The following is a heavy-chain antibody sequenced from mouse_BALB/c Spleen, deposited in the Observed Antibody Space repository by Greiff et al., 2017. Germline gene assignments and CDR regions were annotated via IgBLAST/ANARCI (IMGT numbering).Heavy chain of an antibody. CDR2: ISYSGST. V-gene: IGHV3-8*02. CDR3: ARWLYRYDYYYAMDY. Sequence: EVKLMESGPSLVKPSQTLSLTCSVTGDSITSGYWNWIRKFPGNKLEYMGYISYSGSTYYNPSLKSRISITRDTSKNQYYLQLNSVTTEDTATYYCARWLYRYDYYYAMDYWGQGTSVTVSS. D-gene: IGHD2-14*01. CDR1: GDSITSGY. J-gene: IGHJ4*01.